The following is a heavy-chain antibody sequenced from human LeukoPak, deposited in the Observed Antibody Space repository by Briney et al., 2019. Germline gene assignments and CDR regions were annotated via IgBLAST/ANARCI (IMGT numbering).Heavy chain of an antibody. V-gene: IGHV3-49*03. CDR1: GLPFGDYA. Sequence: PGGSLRLSCTASGLPFGDYAMSWFRQAPGKGLEWAGFIRSKAYGGTTEYAASVKGRFTISRVDSKGIAYLHMNSLKTEDTAVYYCTRYCSSTSCDQYQYYGMDVWGQGTTVTVSS. CDR2: IRSKAYGGTT. J-gene: IGHJ6*02. CDR3: TRYCSSTSCDQYQYYGMDV. D-gene: IGHD2-2*01.